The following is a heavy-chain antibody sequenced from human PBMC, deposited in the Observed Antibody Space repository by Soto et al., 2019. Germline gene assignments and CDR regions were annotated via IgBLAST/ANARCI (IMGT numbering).Heavy chain of an antibody. CDR1: GFTFSSYG. J-gene: IGHJ6*02. V-gene: IGHV3-33*01. CDR3: AGDGKEDGGWFAHYYYGMDV. D-gene: IGHD6-19*01. CDR2: IWYDGSNK. Sequence: GGSLRLSCAASGFTFSSYGMHWVRQAPGKGLEWVAVIWYDGSNKYYADSVKGRFTISRDNSKNTLYLQMNSLRAEDTAVYYCAGDGKEDGGWFAHYYYGMDVWGQGTTVTVSS.